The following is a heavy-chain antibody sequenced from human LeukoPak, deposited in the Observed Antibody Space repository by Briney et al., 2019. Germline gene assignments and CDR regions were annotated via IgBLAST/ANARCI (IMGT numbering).Heavy chain of an antibody. V-gene: IGHV4-4*07. J-gene: IGHJ3*02. CDR1: GGSISSYY. CDR2: IYTSGST. D-gene: IGHD3-3*01. Sequence: PSETLSLTCTVSGGSISSYYWSWIRQPAGKGLEWIGRIYTSGSTNYNPSLKSRVTMSVDTSKNQFSLQLSSVTAADTAVYYCAATRGFWSGYSSDAFDIWGQGTMVTVSS. CDR3: AATRGFWSGYSSDAFDI.